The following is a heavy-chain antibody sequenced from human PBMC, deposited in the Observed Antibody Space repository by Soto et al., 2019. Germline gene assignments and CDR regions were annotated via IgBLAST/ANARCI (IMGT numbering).Heavy chain of an antibody. CDR3: ARDGHFNDYGDYVVMDV. Sequence: GGSLSLSCAASGFTFSDYYMSWIRQAPGKGLEWVSCISCSGSKKYYADSVKGRFTISRDNSKNTLYLQMNSLRAEDTAVYYCARDGHFNDYGDYVVMDVWGQGTTVTVSS. CDR1: GFTFSDYY. V-gene: IGHV3-11*04. CDR2: ISCSGSKK. D-gene: IGHD4-17*01. J-gene: IGHJ6*02.